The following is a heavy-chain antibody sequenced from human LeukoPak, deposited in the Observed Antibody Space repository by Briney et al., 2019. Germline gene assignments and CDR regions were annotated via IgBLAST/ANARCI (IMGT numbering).Heavy chain of an antibody. CDR3: ARIRYDILTGPLDY. D-gene: IGHD3-9*01. V-gene: IGHV3-20*01. CDR1: GFTVSSNY. Sequence: GGSLSLSCAASGFTVSSNYMSWVRHAPGKGLEWVSGINWNGGSTGYADSVKGRFTISRDNAKNSLYLQMNSLRAEDTALYHCARIRYDILTGPLDYWGQGTLVTVSS. J-gene: IGHJ4*02. CDR2: INWNGGST.